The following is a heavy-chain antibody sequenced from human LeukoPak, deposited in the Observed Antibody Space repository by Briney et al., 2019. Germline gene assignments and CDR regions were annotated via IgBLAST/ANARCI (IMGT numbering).Heavy chain of an antibody. D-gene: IGHD1-20*01. CDR3: ARAKKLTGTLFSLGYYGMDV. Sequence: PSETLSLTCAVYGGSFSGYYWSWIRQPPGKGLEWIGEINHSGSTNYNPSLKSRVTISVDTSKNQFSLKLSSVTAADTAVYYCARAKKLTGTLFSLGYYGMDVWGQGTTVTVSS. J-gene: IGHJ6*02. CDR1: GGSFSGYY. CDR2: INHSGST. V-gene: IGHV4-34*01.